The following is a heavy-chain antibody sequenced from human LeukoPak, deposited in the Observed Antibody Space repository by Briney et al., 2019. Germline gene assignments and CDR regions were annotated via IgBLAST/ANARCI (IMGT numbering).Heavy chain of an antibody. CDR2: ISASGTRT. J-gene: IGHJ1*01. CDR1: GFTFSSYA. V-gene: IGHV3-23*01. Sequence: GGCLRLSCAASGFTFSSYAMRWVRQAPGKGLGWVSAISASGTRTYYADSLKGRFTIPRDTSKNTLFLQMNSLRIEDTAVYFCARGSQWELPLQGRGQRILVS. CDR3: ARGSQWELPLQG. D-gene: IGHD1-26*01.